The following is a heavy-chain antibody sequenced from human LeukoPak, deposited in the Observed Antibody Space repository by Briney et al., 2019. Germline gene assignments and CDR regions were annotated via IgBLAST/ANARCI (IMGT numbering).Heavy chain of an antibody. V-gene: IGHV3-74*01. CDR2: INGDGSST. CDR3: ARDPQDSGWYTDYFGY. CDR1: GFTFSSYW. Sequence: GGSLRLSCAASGFTFSSYWMHWVRQAPGKGLVWVSRINGDGSSTSYADSVKGRFTISRDNAKNTLYLQMNSLRAEDTAVYYCARDPQDSGWYTDYFGYWGQGTLVTVSS. J-gene: IGHJ4*02. D-gene: IGHD6-19*01.